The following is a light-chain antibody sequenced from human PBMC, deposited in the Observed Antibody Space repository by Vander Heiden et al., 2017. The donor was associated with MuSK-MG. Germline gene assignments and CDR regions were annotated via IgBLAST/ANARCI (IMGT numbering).Light chain of an antibody. V-gene: IGLV2-14*03. CDR2: DVS. J-gene: IGLJ1*01. CDR1: SSDVGGYNF. Sequence: QSALTQPASVSGSPGQTLTISCTGPSSDVGGYNFVSWYQQHPGKAPKLMIYDVSNRPSGVSNRFSGSKSGNTASLTISGLQAEDEADYYCNSYTSSSTYVFGTGTKVTVL. CDR3: NSYTSSSTYV.